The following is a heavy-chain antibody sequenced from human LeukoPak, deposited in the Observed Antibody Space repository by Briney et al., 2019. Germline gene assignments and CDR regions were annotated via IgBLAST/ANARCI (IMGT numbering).Heavy chain of an antibody. CDR1: GDSVSSHSAA. CDR2: SYYRSKWYN. Sequence: SQTLSLTCAISGDSVSSHSAAWNWIRQSPSRGLEWLGRSYYRSKWYNDYAVSVKSRITINPDTSKNQFSLQLNSVTPEDTAVYYCATGTYYYFGLDVWGQGTTVTASS. V-gene: IGHV6-1*01. CDR3: ATGTYYYFGLDV. J-gene: IGHJ6*02. D-gene: IGHD1-1*01.